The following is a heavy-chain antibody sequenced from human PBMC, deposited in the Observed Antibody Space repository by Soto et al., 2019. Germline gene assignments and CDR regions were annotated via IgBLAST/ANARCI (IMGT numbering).Heavy chain of an antibody. CDR3: AKEVSLGSTVDLGY. CDR2: ISGSGGST. D-gene: IGHD7-27*01. Sequence: LRLSCAASGFTFSIFAMSWVRQSPGKGLEWVSTISGSGGSTYYADAVKGRFSISRDNSMGTLYLQMKSLRVEDTAIYYCAKEVSLGSTVDLGYWGQGTLVTVSS. CDR1: GFTFSIFA. J-gene: IGHJ4*02. V-gene: IGHV3-23*01.